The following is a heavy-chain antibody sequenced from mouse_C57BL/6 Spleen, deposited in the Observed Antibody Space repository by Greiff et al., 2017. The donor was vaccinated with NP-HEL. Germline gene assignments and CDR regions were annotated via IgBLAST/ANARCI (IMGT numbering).Heavy chain of an antibody. J-gene: IGHJ3*01. V-gene: IGHV1-50*01. CDR3: AREDYERVY. CDR2: IDPSDSYT. Sequence: QVQLQQPGAELVKPGASVKLSCKASGYTFTSYWMQWVKQRPGQGLEWIGEIDPSDSYTNYTQKFKGKATLTVDTSSSTDYMQLSSLTSEDSAVYYCAREDYERVYWGQGTLVTVSA. D-gene: IGHD2-4*01. CDR1: GYTFTSYW.